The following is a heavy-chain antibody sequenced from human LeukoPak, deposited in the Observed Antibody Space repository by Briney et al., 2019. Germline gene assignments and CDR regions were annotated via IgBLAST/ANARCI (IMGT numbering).Heavy chain of an antibody. D-gene: IGHD5-18*01. CDR2: ISGSGGST. Sequence: PGGSLRLSCAASGVTFSNYAMSWVRQAPGKGLEWVSAISGSGGSTYYADSVKGRFTISRDNSKHTLYLQMNSLRAEDTAVYYCAKDLSYAFDYWGQGTLVTVSS. V-gene: IGHV3-23*01. J-gene: IGHJ4*02. CDR3: AKDLSYAFDY. CDR1: GVTFSNYA.